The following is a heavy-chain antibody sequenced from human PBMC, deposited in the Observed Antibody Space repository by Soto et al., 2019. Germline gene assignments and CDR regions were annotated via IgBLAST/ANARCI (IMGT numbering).Heavy chain of an antibody. CDR2: ISSNGGSA. V-gene: IGHV3-64*01. CDR3: ARSGPYYYDSSGYYYDY. J-gene: IGHJ4*02. D-gene: IGHD3-22*01. Sequence: GGSLRLSCAPSGFIFSSYAMHWVRQAPGKGLEYVSAISSNGGSAHYANSVKDRFTVSRDNSKNTLYLQMGSLRAEDMAVYYCARSGPYYYDSSGYYYDYWGQGALVTVSS. CDR1: GFIFSSYA.